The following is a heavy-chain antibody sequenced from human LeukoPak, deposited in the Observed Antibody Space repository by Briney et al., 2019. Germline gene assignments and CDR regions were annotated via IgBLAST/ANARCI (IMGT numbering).Heavy chain of an antibody. CDR2: ITSDGGST. D-gene: IGHD3-22*01. V-gene: IGHV3-64D*09. CDR1: GLTFSIYD. J-gene: IGHJ4*02. Sequence: GGSLRLFCSDSGLTFSIYDMHWVPRSTGKGLDYVSAITSDGGSTYYAESVKGRFTISRDNSKNALYLQMSSLKAEDTAVYHCVKGTGFYSDSRDDNWGQGTLVTVSS. CDR3: VKGTGFYSDSRDDN.